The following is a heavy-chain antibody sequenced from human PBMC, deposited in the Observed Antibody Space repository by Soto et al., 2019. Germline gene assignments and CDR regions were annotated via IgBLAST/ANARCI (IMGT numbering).Heavy chain of an antibody. D-gene: IGHD3-10*01. J-gene: IGHJ6*02. CDR3: ARILLDRKSPSHFYYYYGMDV. CDR1: GYTFTSYY. Sequence: ASVKVSCKASGYTFTSYYMHWVRQAPGQGLEWMGIINPSGGSTSYAQKFQGRVTMTRDTSTSTVYMELSSLRSEDTAVYYCARILLDRKSPSHFYYYYGMDVWGQGTTVTVSS. V-gene: IGHV1-46*01. CDR2: INPSGGST.